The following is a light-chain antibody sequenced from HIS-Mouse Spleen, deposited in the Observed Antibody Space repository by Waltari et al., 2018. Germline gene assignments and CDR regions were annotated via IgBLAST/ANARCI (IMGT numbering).Light chain of an antibody. V-gene: IGKV1D-8*02. CDR2: AAS. J-gene: IGKJ2*01. CDR3: QQYYSFPYT. Sequence: AIWMTPSPSLLSASSAYRVTISCQMSQGISSYLAWYQQQPGKAPELLIYAASTLQSGVPSRFSGSGSGTDFTLTISCLQSEDFATYCCQQYYSFPYTFGQGTKLEIK. CDR1: QGISSY.